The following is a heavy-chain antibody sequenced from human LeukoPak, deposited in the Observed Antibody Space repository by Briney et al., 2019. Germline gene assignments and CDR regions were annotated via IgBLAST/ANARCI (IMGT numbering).Heavy chain of an antibody. J-gene: IGHJ6*04. CDR1: GFSFSSFS. CDR2: ISGGSSFT. V-gene: IGHV3-21*01. Sequence: GGSLRLSCAASGFSFSSFSMNWVRQAPGKGLEWVSYISGGSSFTYYADSVKGRFTISRDNAKNSLYLQMNSLRAEDTAVYYCAELGITMIGGVWGKGTTVTISS. CDR3: AELGITMIGGV. D-gene: IGHD3-10*02.